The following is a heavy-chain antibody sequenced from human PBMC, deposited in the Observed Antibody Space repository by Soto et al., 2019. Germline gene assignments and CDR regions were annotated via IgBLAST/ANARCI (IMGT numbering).Heavy chain of an antibody. Sequence: QATLKESGPVLVKPTETLTLTCTVSGFSLSNARMGVSWIRQPPGKALDWLAHIFSNDEKAYSTSLKSRLTISKDISKSQVVLTMTNMDPVDTATYYCARTVVTPSSAFDIWGQGTMVTVSS. J-gene: IGHJ3*02. D-gene: IGHD2-21*02. CDR3: ARTVVTPSSAFDI. CDR1: GFSLSNARMG. V-gene: IGHV2-26*01. CDR2: IFSNDEK.